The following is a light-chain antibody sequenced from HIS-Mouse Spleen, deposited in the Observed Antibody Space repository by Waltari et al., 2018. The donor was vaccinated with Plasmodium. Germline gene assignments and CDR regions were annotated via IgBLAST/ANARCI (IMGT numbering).Light chain of an antibody. CDR2: EDS. J-gene: IGLJ3*02. CDR1: ALPKKY. Sequence: SYELTQPPSVSVSPGQTARITCSGDALPKKYAYWYQQKSVQAPVLVIYEDSKRTSGIPERVSGSSSGTMATLTISGAQVEDEADYYCYSTDSSGNHRVFGGGTKLTVL. CDR3: YSTDSSGNHRV. V-gene: IGLV3-10*01.